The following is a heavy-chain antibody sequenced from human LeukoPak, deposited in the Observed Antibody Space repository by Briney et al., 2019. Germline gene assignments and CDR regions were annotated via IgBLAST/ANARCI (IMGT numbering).Heavy chain of an antibody. CDR2: IYYSGST. D-gene: IGHD2-21*01. CDR1: GGSISSSSSY. V-gene: IGHV4-39*01. J-gene: IGHJ4*02. Sequence: SETLSLTCTVSGGSISSSSSYWGWIRQPPGKGLEWIGTIYYSGSTYYNPSLKSRVTISVDTSKNQFSLSLSSVTATDTAVYYCARQAKAVVQYIDFDFWGQGTLVTVSS. CDR3: ARQAKAVVQYIDFDF.